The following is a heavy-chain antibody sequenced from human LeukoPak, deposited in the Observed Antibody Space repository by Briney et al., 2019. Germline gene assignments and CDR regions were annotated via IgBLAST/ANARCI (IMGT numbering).Heavy chain of an antibody. J-gene: IGHJ6*02. CDR2: ISSSSSYI. Sequence: GGSLRLSCAASGFTFSSYSMNWVRQAPGKGLEWVSSISSSSSYIYYADSVKGRFTISRDNAKNSLYLQMNSLRAEDTAVYYCAREGVNYDFWSGYYTRHYYYYGMDVWGQGTTVTVSS. CDR3: AREGVNYDFWSGYYTRHYYYYGMDV. V-gene: IGHV3-21*01. CDR1: GFTFSSYS. D-gene: IGHD3-3*01.